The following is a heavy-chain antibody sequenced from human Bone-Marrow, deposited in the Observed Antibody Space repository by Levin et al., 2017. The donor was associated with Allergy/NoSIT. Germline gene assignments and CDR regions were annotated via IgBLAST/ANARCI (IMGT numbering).Heavy chain of an antibody. J-gene: IGHJ6*02. CDR1: GFIFSSYG. CDR3: AISPGDGSGKYGVDG. CDR2: VSATGDTT. V-gene: IGHV3-23*01. D-gene: IGHD3-10*01. Sequence: PGGSLRLSCAASGFIFSSYGMSWVRQPSGKGPEWVSAVSATGDTTHYIDSVKGRFIVSRDNSNNTLYLQMNSLRVEDTAVYYCAISPGDGSGKYGVDGWGQGTSVTVSS.